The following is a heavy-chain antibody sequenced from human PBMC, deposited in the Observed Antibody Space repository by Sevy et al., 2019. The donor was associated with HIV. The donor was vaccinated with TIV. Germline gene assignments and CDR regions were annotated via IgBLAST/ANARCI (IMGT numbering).Heavy chain of an antibody. J-gene: IGHJ6*02. V-gene: IGHV3-21*01. CDR3: ARPTSGLSEYEPLDNARFYGMDV. CDR1: GFTFRSYS. CDR2: ITSSSSFI. D-gene: IGHD1-20*01. Sequence: GGSLRLSCAASGFTFRSYSMNWVRQAPGRGLEWVSSITSSSSFIFYADSVKGRSTISRDNAKNSLFLQMNSLRAEDTAVYYCARPTSGLSEYEPLDNARFYGMDVWGQGTTVTVSS.